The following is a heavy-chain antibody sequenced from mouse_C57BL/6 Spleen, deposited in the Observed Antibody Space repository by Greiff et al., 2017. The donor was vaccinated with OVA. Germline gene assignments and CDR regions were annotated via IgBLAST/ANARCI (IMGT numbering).Heavy chain of an antibody. V-gene: IGHV1-80*01. D-gene: IGHD4-1*01. CDR1: GYAFSSYW. J-gene: IGHJ2*01. Sequence: VQLVESGAELVKPGASVKISCKASGYAFSSYWMNWVKQRPGKGLEWIGQIYPGDGDTNYNGKFKGKATLTADKSSSTAYMQLSSLTSEDSAVYFCARQGDLTSHFDYWGQGTTLTVSS. CDR2: IYPGDGDT. CDR3: ARQGDLTSHFDY.